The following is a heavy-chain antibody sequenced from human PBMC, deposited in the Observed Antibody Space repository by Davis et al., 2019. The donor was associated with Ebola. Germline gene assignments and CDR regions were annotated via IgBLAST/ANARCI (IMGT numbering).Heavy chain of an antibody. CDR2: ISGSGGST. CDR3: AKLNDGWIRPNWFDP. CDR1: GFTFSSYG. Sequence: PGGSLRLSCAASGFTFSSYGMHWVRQAPGKGLEWVSAISGSGGSTYYADSVKGRFTISRDNSKNTLYLQMNRLRVEDTATYYCAKLNDGWIRPNWFDPWGQGTLVTVSS. D-gene: IGHD5-24*01. J-gene: IGHJ5*02. V-gene: IGHV3-23*01.